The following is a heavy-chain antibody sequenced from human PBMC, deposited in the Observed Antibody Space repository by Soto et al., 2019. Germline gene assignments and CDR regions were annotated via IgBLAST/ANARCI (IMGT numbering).Heavy chain of an antibody. D-gene: IGHD6-19*01. Sequence: QVQLQQWGAGLLKPSETLSLTCAVYGGSFSGYYWSWIRQPPGKGLEWIGEINHSGSTNYNPSLKSRVTISVDSSKNQFSLKLSSVTDADTAVYYCAKWGSGWYYFDYWGQGTLVTVSS. J-gene: IGHJ4*02. CDR2: INHSGST. CDR1: GGSFSGYY. CDR3: AKWGSGWYYFDY. V-gene: IGHV4-34*01.